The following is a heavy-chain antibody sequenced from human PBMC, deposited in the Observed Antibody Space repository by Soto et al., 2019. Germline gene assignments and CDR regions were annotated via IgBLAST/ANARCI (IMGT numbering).Heavy chain of an antibody. V-gene: IGHV1-69*01. D-gene: IGHD2-2*01. CDR1: GGTFSSYA. Sequence: QVQLVQSGAEVKKPGSSVKVSCKASGGTFSSYAISWVRQAPGQGLEWMGGIIPIFGTANYAQKFQGRVTTTADESTSTAYMELSSLRSEDTAVYYCARVIVVVPAARSHYYYYGMDVWSQGTTVTVSS. J-gene: IGHJ6*02. CDR3: ARVIVVVPAARSHYYYYGMDV. CDR2: IIPIFGTA.